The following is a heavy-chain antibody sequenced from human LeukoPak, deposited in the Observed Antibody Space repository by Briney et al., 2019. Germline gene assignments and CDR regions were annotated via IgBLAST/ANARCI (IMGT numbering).Heavy chain of an antibody. CDR2: IYYSGST. V-gene: IGHV4-39*07. Sequence: SETLSLTCTVSGASMNSGSYYWTWIRQPAGKGLEWIGSIYYSGSTYYNPSLKSRVTISVDTSKNQFSLKLSSVTAADTAVYYCARDFRPEQWPTVDQFDYWGQGTLVTVSS. D-gene: IGHD6-19*01. CDR1: GASMNSGSYY. CDR3: ARDFRPEQWPTVDQFDY. J-gene: IGHJ4*02.